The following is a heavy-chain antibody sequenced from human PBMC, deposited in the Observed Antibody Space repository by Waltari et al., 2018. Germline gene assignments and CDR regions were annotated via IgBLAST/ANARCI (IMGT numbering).Heavy chain of an antibody. J-gene: IGHJ6*03. D-gene: IGHD2-15*01. CDR3: ARGEDCSGGSCYYYYYMDV. CDR1: GGSISSYY. Sequence: QVQLQESGPGLVKPSETLSLTCTVSGGSISSYYWSWIRQPPGKGLEWIGYIYYSGSTHSNPSLKRRVTISVDTSKNQFSLKLSSVTAADTAVYYCARGEDCSGGSCYYYYYMDVWGKGTTVTVSS. CDR2: IYYSGST. V-gene: IGHV4-59*01.